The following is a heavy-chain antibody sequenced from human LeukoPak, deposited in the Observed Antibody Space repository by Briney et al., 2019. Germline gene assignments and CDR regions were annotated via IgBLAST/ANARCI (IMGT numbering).Heavy chain of an antibody. D-gene: IGHD3-9*01. Sequence: SETLSLTCTVSGGSISSSSYYWGWIRQPPGKGLEWIGSIYYSGSTYYNPSLKSRVTISVDTSKNQFSLKLSSVTAADTAVYYCARGFYDILTGDDAFDIWGQGTMVTVSS. V-gene: IGHV4-39*07. CDR1: GGSISSSSYY. J-gene: IGHJ3*02. CDR3: ARGFYDILTGDDAFDI. CDR2: IYYSGST.